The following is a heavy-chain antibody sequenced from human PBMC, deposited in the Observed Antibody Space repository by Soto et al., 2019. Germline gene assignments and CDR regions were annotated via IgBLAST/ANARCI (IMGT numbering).Heavy chain of an antibody. V-gene: IGHV3-23*01. CDR3: AKGGILEWLFGDYDMDV. Sequence: GGALILSCAASGFTFSSYAMSWVRQAPGKGLEWVSAISGSGGSTYYADSVKGRFTISRDNSKNTLYLQMNSLRAEDTAVYYCAKGGILEWLFGDYDMDVWGQGTTVTVSS. D-gene: IGHD3-3*01. J-gene: IGHJ6*02. CDR1: GFTFSSYA. CDR2: ISGSGGST.